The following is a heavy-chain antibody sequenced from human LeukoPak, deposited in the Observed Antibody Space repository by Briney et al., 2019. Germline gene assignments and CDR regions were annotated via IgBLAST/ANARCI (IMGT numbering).Heavy chain of an antibody. J-gene: IGHJ4*02. Sequence: GGSLRLSCAASGFTFSSCSMNWVRQAPGKGLEWVSSISSSSTYIYYADSVKGRFSISRDNAKNSLYLQMNSLRAEDTAVYYCARSELTSATDYWGQGTPVTVSS. CDR1: GFTFSSCS. D-gene: IGHD5-12*01. CDR2: ISSSSTYI. CDR3: ARSELTSATDY. V-gene: IGHV3-21*01.